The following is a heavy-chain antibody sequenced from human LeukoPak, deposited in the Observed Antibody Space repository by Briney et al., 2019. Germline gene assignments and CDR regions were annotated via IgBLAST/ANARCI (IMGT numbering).Heavy chain of an antibody. J-gene: IGHJ3*02. V-gene: IGHV4-30-4*08. Sequence: PSQTLSLTXTVSGGSISSGDYYWSCIRQPPGKGLEWIGYIYYSGSTYYNPSLKSRVTISVDTSKNQFSLKLSSVTAADTAVYYCARAQNRDAFDIWGQGTMVTVSS. CDR3: ARAQNRDAFDI. CDR1: GGSISSGDYY. D-gene: IGHD1-14*01. CDR2: IYYSGST.